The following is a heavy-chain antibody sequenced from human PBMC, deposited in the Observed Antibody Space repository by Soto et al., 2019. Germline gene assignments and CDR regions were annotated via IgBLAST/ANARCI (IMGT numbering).Heavy chain of an antibody. CDR2: ISGYKGNT. D-gene: IGHD3-3*01. V-gene: IGHV1-18*01. Sequence: ASVKVSCKASGLSFTGYGFTWVRQAPGQGLEWMGWISGYKGNTNYSQKFQGRVTMTTDTSTSTAYMELRSLSSDDTAIYYCARVSITIFGVVIPPSFDYWGQGTLVTVS. J-gene: IGHJ4*02. CDR1: GLSFTGYG. CDR3: ARVSITIFGVVIPPSFDY.